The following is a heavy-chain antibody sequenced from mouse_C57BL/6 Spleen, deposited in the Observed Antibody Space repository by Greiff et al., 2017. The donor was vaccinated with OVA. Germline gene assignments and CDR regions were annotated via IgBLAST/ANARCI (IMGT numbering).Heavy chain of an antibody. CDR1: GYTFTSYW. D-gene: IGHD1-1*01. J-gene: IGHJ2*01. V-gene: IGHV1-64*01. CDR3: ARSNYGSSLDY. Sequence: VQLQQSGAELVKPGASVKLSCKASGYTFTSYWMHWVKQRPGQGLEWIGMIHPNSGSTNYNEKFKSKATLTVDKSSSTAYMQLSSLTSEDSAVYYCARSNYGSSLDYWGQGTTLTVSS. CDR2: IHPNSGST.